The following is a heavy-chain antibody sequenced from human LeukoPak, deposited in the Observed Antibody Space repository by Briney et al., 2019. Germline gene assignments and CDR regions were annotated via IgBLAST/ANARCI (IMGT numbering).Heavy chain of an antibody. CDR1: GFTFSSYA. V-gene: IGHV3-23*01. Sequence: GGSLRLSCAASGFTFSSYAMSWVRQAPGKGLEWVSAISGSGGSTYYADSVKGRFTISRDNSKNTLYLQMNSLRAEDTAVYYCARAPGAMVARFDYWGQGTLVTVSS. CDR2: ISGSGGST. CDR3: ARAPGAMVARFDY. J-gene: IGHJ4*02. D-gene: IGHD5-18*01.